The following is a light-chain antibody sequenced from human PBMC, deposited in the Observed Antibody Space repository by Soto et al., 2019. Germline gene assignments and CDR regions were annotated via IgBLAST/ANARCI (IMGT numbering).Light chain of an antibody. J-gene: IGLJ1*01. CDR3: SSYTSSSTYNYV. CDR2: DVS. V-gene: IGLV2-14*01. Sequence: QSVLTQPASVSGSPGQSITISCTGTSSDVGGYNYVSWYQQHPGKAPKLMIYDVSNRPSGVSNRFSGSKSGNTASLTISGLQAEDEADYYCSSYTSSSTYNYVFGTGTKLT. CDR1: SSDVGGYNY.